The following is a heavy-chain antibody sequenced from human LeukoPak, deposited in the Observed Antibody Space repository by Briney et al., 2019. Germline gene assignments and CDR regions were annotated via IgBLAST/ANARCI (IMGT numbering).Heavy chain of an antibody. CDR1: GGSISSYY. J-gene: IGHJ4*02. Sequence: PSETLSLTCTVSGGSISSYYWSWIRQPPGKGLEWTGYIYYSGSTNYNPSLKSRVTISVDTSKNQFSLKLSSVTAADTAVYYCARVGSRYDFWSGYYSGFDYWGQGTLVTVSS. CDR2: IYYSGST. CDR3: ARVGSRYDFWSGYYSGFDY. V-gene: IGHV4-59*01. D-gene: IGHD3-3*01.